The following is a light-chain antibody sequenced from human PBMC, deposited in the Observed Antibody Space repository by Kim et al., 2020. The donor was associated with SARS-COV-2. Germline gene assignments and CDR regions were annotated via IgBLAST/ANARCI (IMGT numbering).Light chain of an antibody. J-gene: IGKJ4*01. CDR1: RDIDIY. CDR2: DAS. V-gene: IGKV1-33*01. CDR3: QHYDTLPPSVT. Sequence: DIQMTQSPSSLSASVGDRVSISCQASRDIDIYLNWYQQKPGKAPKLLIYDASNLQAGVPSRFSGTGSGTHFTFTITSLQPDDFATYYCQHYDTLPPSVTFGGGTKVDIK.